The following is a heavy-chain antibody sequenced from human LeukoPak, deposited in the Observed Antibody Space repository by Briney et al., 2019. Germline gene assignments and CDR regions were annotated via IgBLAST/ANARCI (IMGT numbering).Heavy chain of an antibody. CDR1: GFTFSSSA. J-gene: IGHJ1*01. V-gene: IGHV3-23*01. CDR3: AKQLGYCSDGSCYFPH. Sequence: PGGSLRLSCAASGFTFSSSAMSWVRQAPGKGLEWVSAIRNNGGYTYYADSVQGRFTISRDNSKSTLCLQMNSLRAEDTAVYYCAKQLGYCSDGSCYFPHWGQGTLVTVSS. CDR2: IRNNGGYT. D-gene: IGHD2-15*01.